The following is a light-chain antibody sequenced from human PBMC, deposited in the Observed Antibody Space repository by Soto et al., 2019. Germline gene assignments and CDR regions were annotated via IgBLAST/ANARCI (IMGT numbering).Light chain of an antibody. CDR2: EDT. V-gene: IGLV2-23*01. CDR1: SSDVGSYNL. J-gene: IGLJ1*01. Sequence: QSALTQHASVSRSPKQTITISCTGTSSDVGSYNLVSWYQQHPGEAPKLMIYEDTKRPSGVSYRFSASKSGNTASLTISGLQAEDEADYYCCSYASGNTHVFGAGTKVTVL. CDR3: CSYASGNTHV.